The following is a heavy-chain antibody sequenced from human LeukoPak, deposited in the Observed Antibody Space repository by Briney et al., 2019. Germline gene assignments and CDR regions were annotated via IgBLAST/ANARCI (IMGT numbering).Heavy chain of an antibody. J-gene: IGHJ4*02. Sequence: ASVKVSCRASGYTFTDYYIHWVRQAPGQGLEWMGWINPNSDYTFYAQKFQGRVTLTRDTSISTVYMELTTLTSDDTALYYCAVAPGDYWGQGTLVSVSA. D-gene: IGHD2-21*01. CDR2: INPNSDYT. CDR1: GYTFTDYY. V-gene: IGHV1-2*02. CDR3: AVAPGDY.